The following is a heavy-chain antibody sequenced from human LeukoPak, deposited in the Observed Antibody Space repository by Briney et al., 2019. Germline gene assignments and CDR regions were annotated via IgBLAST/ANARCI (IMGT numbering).Heavy chain of an antibody. J-gene: IGHJ3*02. D-gene: IGHD2-15*01. CDR3: AREDCSGGSCYSGAFDI. CDR1: GGTFSSYA. V-gene: IGHV1-69*13. CDR2: IIPIFGTA. Sequence: ASVKVSCKASGGTFSSYAISWVRQAPGQGLEWMGGIIPIFGTANYAQKFQGRVTITADESTNTAYMELSSLRSEDTAVYYCAREDCSGGSCYSGAFDIWGQGTMVTVSS.